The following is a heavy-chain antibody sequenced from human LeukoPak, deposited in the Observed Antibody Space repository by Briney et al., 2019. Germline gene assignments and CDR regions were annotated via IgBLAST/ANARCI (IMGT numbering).Heavy chain of an antibody. CDR3: ARESRVLWFGEPRYDY. CDR1: GFTLSDYY. D-gene: IGHD3-10*01. CDR2: ISSSGSTI. J-gene: IGHJ4*02. V-gene: IGHV3-11*04. Sequence: PGGSLRLSCAASGFTLSDYYMSWIRQAPGKGLEWVSYISSSGSTIYYADSVKGRFTISRDNAKNSLYLQMNSLRAEDTAVYYCARESRVLWFGEPRYDYWGQGTLVTVSS.